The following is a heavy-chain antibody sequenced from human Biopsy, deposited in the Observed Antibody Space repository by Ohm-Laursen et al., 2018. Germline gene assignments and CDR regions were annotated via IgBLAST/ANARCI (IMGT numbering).Heavy chain of an antibody. J-gene: IGHJ3*01. CDR2: IYYHNGRS. CDR1: GGSISGYY. D-gene: IGHD3-16*01. CDR3: GRYRRGRGRNWGSYFGAFDV. Sequence: SQTLSLTCTVSGGSISGYYWTWIRQSPRQGLEWIGYIYYHNGRSSYNPSRMSRVTMSVETSQNQFSLRLNPVTAADTAVYYYGRYRRGRGRNWGSYFGAFDVWGQGAKVTVSS. V-gene: IGHV4-59*01.